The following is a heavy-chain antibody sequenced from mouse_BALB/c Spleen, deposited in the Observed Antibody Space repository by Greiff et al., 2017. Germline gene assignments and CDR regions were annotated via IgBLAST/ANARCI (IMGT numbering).Heavy chain of an antibody. Sequence: VKLMESGPGLVAPSQSLSITCTVPGFSLTSYGVHWVRQPPGKGLEWLGVIWAGGSTNYNSALMSRLSISKDNSKSQVFLKMNSLQTDDTAMYYCAREGYYGSSPWFAYWGQGTLVTVSA. CDR1: GFSLTSYG. J-gene: IGHJ3*01. CDR2: IWAGGST. V-gene: IGHV2-9*02. D-gene: IGHD1-1*01. CDR3: AREGYYGSSPWFAY.